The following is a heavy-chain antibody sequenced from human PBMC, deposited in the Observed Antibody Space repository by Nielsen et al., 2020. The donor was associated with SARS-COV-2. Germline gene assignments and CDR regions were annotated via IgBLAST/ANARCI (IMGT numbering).Heavy chain of an antibody. D-gene: IGHD3-10*01. Sequence: VRHAPGKGLEWGAAISYDGSNKDYADPVKGRFTISRDNSKNTLYLQMNSMRAEDTAVYYCAKAGYGSGSFVWFDPWGQGTLVTVSS. J-gene: IGHJ5*02. V-gene: IGHV3-30*18. CDR3: AKAGYGSGSFVWFDP. CDR2: ISYDGSNK.